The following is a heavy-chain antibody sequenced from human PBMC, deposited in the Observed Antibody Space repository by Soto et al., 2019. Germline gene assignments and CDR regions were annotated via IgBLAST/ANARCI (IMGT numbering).Heavy chain of an antibody. CDR1: GGSFSGYY. J-gene: IGHJ4*02. CDR3: ARGRRIVPAAIRPGSAYFDY. D-gene: IGHD2-2*02. V-gene: IGHV4-34*01. Sequence: SETLSLTCAVYGGSFSGYYWSWIRQPPGKGLEWIGEINHSGSTNYNPSLKSRVTISVDTSKNQFSLKLSSVTAADTAVYYCARGRRIVPAAIRPGSAYFDYWGQGTLVTVSS. CDR2: INHSGST.